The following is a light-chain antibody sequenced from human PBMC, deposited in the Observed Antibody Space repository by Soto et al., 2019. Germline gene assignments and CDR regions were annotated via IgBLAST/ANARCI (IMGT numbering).Light chain of an antibody. J-gene: IGLJ2*01. CDR3: QSYDNSLLAYV. CDR2: AND. Sequence: QSVLTQPPSASGAPGQRLTISCAGTSSNIGAGFDVHWYQQLPGTAPKLLIYANDDRPSGVPDRFSGSTSGTSASLAITGLQAEDAADYYCQSYDNSLLAYVFGGGTQLTVL. V-gene: IGLV1-40*01. CDR1: SSNIGAGFD.